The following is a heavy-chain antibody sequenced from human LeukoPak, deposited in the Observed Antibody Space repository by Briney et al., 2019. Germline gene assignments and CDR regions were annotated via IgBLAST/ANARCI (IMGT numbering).Heavy chain of an antibody. Sequence: PSQTLSLTCTVSGGSISSGDYYWSWIRQPPGRGLEWIGYIYYSGSTYYNPSLKSRVTISVDTSKNQSSLKLSSVTAADTAVYYCARGSADFDWLLYFDYWGQGTLVTVSS. V-gene: IGHV4-30-4*01. D-gene: IGHD3-9*01. CDR1: GGSISSGDYY. CDR2: IYYSGST. CDR3: ARGSADFDWLLYFDY. J-gene: IGHJ4*02.